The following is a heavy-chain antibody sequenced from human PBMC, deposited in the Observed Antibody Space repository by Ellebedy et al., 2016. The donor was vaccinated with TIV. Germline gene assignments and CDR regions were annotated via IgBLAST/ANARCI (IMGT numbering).Heavy chain of an antibody. CDR3: TTTMYYYDSGGYPTGDVLDI. V-gene: IGHV3-15*07. D-gene: IGHD3-22*01. Sequence: PGGSLRLSYAASGFTFSNVWMNWVRQAPGKGLEGVGRIKSKGDGETTEYAAPVKGRFTISRDDSKNTLYLQMNSLKNEDTAVYYCTTTMYYYDSGGYPTGDVLDIWGQGTIVTVSS. J-gene: IGHJ3*02. CDR1: GFTFSNVW. CDR2: IKSKGDGETT.